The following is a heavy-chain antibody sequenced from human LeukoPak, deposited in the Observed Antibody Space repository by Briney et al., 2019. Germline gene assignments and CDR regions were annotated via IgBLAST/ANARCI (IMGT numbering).Heavy chain of an antibody. J-gene: IGHJ5*02. CDR3: ARDFGRSSGYYWFDP. CDR2: INAGNGIT. Sequence: ASVKVSCKASGYIFTAYAIHRVRQAPGHGLEWMGWINAGNGITKYSQKLQGRVTITRDTSATTVYMELSSLRSEDTALYYCARDFGRSSGYYWFDPWGQGTLVTVSS. V-gene: IGHV1-3*01. D-gene: IGHD6-19*01. CDR1: GYIFTAYA.